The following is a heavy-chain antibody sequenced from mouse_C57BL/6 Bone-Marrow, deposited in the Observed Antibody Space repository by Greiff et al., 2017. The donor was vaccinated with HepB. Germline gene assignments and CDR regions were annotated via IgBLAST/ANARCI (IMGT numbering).Heavy chain of an antibody. J-gene: IGHJ3*01. CDR3: ARKDDYAWFAY. D-gene: IGHD2-4*01. CDR2: INPYNGDT. Sequence: EVQWVESGPELVKPGDSVKISCKASGYSFTGYFMNWVMQSHGKSLEWIGRINPYNGDTFYNQKFKGKATLTVDKSSSTAHMELRSLTSEDSAVYYCARKDDYAWFAYWGQGTLVTVSA. V-gene: IGHV1-20*01. CDR1: GYSFTGYF.